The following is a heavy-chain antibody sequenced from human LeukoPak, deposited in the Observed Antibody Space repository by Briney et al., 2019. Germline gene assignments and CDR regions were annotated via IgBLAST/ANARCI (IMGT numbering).Heavy chain of an antibody. Sequence: SETLSLTCTVSGGSISSYYWSWIRQRPGKGLEWIGYVYYSGSTNYNPSLKSRATISVDTSKNEFSLRLSSVTAADTAVYYCARGTGTAVYWGQGTLVTVSS. CDR2: VYYSGST. D-gene: IGHD6-19*01. CDR3: ARGTGTAVY. CDR1: GGSISSYY. V-gene: IGHV4-59*01. J-gene: IGHJ4*02.